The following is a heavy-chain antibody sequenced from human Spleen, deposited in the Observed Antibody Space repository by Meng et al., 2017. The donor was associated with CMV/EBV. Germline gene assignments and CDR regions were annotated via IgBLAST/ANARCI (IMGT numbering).Heavy chain of an antibody. V-gene: IGHV4-59*01. J-gene: IGHJ4*02. CDR2: IYYNGSA. Sequence: SETLSLTCTVSGGSIRSYYWSWIRQPPGKGLEWIGYIYYNGSANYNPSLKSRVTISLDTSKNQFSLRLSSVTAADTAVYYCARGSSWYFYWGQGTLVTVSS. D-gene: IGHD6-13*01. CDR1: GGSIRSYY. CDR3: ARGSSWYFY.